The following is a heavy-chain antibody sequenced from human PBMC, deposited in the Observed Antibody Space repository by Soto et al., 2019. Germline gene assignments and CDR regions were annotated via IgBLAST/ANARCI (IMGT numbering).Heavy chain of an antibody. CDR3: AREIIPRWLVVVAATFSAGPNAFDI. V-gene: IGHV3-48*01. CDR1: GFTFSSYS. Sequence: GGSLRLSCAASGFTFSSYSMNWVRQTPGKGLEWVSYISSSSSTIYYADSVKGRCTISRDNAKNSLYLQMNSLRAEDTAVYYCAREIIPRWLVVVAATFSAGPNAFDIWGQGTMVTVSS. D-gene: IGHD2-15*01. J-gene: IGHJ3*02. CDR2: ISSSSSTI.